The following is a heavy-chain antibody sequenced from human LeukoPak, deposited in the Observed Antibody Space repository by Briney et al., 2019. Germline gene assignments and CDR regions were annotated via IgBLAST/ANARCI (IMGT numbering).Heavy chain of an antibody. J-gene: IGHJ4*02. CDR2: IRSKAYGETA. CDR3: TRDRGAYNLYDY. V-gene: IGHV3-49*03. CDR1: GFTFGDYA. Sequence: GGSLRLSCTASGFTFGDYAMSWIRQAPGKGLEWVGFIRSKAYGETADYAASVKGRFTISRDDSKAIAHLQMNSLKTEDTAVYHCTRDRGAYNLYDYWGQGTLVTVSS. D-gene: IGHD1-1*01.